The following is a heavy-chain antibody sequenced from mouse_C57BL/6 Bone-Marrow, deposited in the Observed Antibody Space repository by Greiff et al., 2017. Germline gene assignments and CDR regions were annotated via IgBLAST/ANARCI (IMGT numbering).Heavy chain of an antibody. D-gene: IGHD1-1*01. J-gene: IGHJ1*03. V-gene: IGHV5-9*01. CDR1: GFTFSSYT. Sequence: EVQLVESGVGLVKPGGSLKLSCAASGFTFSSYTMSWVRQTPEKRLQWVAAISGGGGNTYYPDSVKGRFTISREKDKNIMDLQMSSLRSEDTALDDCSRQVTTVLATKYFDVWGTGTTVTVSS. CDR3: SRQVTTVLATKYFDV. CDR2: ISGGGGNT.